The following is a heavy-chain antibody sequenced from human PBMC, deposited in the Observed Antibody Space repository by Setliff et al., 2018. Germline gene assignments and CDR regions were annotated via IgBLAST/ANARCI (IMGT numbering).Heavy chain of an antibody. Sequence: ASVKVSCKASGYTLTTYAMKWVRQAPGQGLEGRGWINTKTGNPTYAQKFQGRVTMTTDTATRTAYMEVTSLRSDDTAVYYCATEKFPGDWGDYWGQGTLVTVSS. CDR2: INTKTGNP. CDR3: ATEKFPGDWGDY. D-gene: IGHD2-21*01. J-gene: IGHJ4*02. V-gene: IGHV1-18*01. CDR1: GYTLTTYA.